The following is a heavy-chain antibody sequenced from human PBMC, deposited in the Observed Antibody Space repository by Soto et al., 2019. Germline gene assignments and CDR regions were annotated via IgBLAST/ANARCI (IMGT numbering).Heavy chain of an antibody. J-gene: IGHJ6*02. V-gene: IGHV3-23*01. Sequence: PGGSLRLSCAASGFTFSSYAMSWVRQAPGKGLEWVSAISGSGGSTYYADSVKGRFTISRDNSKNTLYLQMNSLRAEDTAVYYCAKDLTADIVVVVAASGMDVWGQGTTVTVSS. CDR3: AKDLTADIVVVVAASGMDV. CDR1: GFTFSSYA. D-gene: IGHD2-15*01. CDR2: ISGSGGST.